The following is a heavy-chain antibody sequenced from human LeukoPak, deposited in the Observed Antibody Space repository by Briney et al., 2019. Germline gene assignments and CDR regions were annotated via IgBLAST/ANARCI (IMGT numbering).Heavy chain of an antibody. J-gene: IGHJ4*02. V-gene: IGHV3-73*01. D-gene: IGHD3-3*01. CDR1: GFTFSGSA. Sequence: PGGSLRLSCAASGFTFSGSAMHWVRQASGKGLEWVGHIGNKVSNYATEYAASLRGRFTISRDDSKDAAYLQVNSLKTEDTAMYYCAGNYDSWTGLNYWGQGTLVTVSS. CDR2: IGNKVSNYAT. CDR3: AGNYDSWTGLNY.